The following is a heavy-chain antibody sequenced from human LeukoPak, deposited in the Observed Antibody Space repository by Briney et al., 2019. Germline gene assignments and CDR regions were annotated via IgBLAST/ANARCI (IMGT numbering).Heavy chain of an antibody. D-gene: IGHD2-2*01. CDR1: GGTFSSYA. CDR2: IIPIFGTA. Sequence: SVKVSCKASGGTFSSYAISWVRQAPGQGLEWMGGIIPIFGTANYAQKFQGRVTITTDESTSTAYMELSSLRSGDTAVYYCARGDIVVVPAAMPLGDAFDIWGQGTMVTVSS. CDR3: ARGDIVVVPAAMPLGDAFDI. V-gene: IGHV1-69*05. J-gene: IGHJ3*02.